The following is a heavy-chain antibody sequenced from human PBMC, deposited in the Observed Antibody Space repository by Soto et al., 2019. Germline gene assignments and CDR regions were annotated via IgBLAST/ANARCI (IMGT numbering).Heavy chain of an antibody. D-gene: IGHD3-3*01. Sequence: GSLRLSCAASGFTFSSNSMSWVRQAPGKGLEWISYISRSSSTIYYADSVKGRFTISRDNAENSLYLQMNSLRDEDTAVYYCARDLRFLEWPHSQLDFWGQGTLVTVSS. CDR2: ISRSSSTI. CDR1: GFTFSSNS. CDR3: ARDLRFLEWPHSQLDF. J-gene: IGHJ4*02. V-gene: IGHV3-48*02.